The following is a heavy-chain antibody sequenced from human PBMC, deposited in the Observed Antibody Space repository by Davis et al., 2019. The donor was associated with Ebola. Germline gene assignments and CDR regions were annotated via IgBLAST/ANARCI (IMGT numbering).Heavy chain of an antibody. CDR1: GFTFSTYS. J-gene: IGHJ4*02. D-gene: IGHD2/OR15-2a*01. CDR3: ARPMSDSEIRLLGY. Sequence: GGSLRLSCAASGFTFSTYSMSWVRQAPGKGLEWVANIKQDGSEKYYVDSVKGRFTISRDNAKDSLYLQMNSLRAEDTAVYYCARPMSDSEIRLLGYWGQGTLVTVSS. CDR2: IKQDGSEK. V-gene: IGHV3-7*03.